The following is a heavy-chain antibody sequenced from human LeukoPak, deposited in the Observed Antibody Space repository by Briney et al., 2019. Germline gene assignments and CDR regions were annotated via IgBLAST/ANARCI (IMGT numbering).Heavy chain of an antibody. V-gene: IGHV4-31*03. D-gene: IGHD2-21*02. Sequence: ASETLSLTCTVSGASISSGGYYWSWIRQHPGKGLEWIGYISYSGSTDYNPSLKSRVTISADASKTQFSLKLSSVTAADTAIFYCARLVVVTAQDYFDYWGQGTLVTVST. CDR2: ISYSGST. CDR1: GASISSGGYY. CDR3: ARLVVVTAQDYFDY. J-gene: IGHJ4*02.